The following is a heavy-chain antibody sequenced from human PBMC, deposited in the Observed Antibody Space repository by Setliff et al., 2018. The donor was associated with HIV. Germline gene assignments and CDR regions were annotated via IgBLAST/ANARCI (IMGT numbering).Heavy chain of an antibody. J-gene: IGHJ4*02. CDR2: IRSKANGGTT. D-gene: IGHD6-13*01. V-gene: IGHV3-73*01. Sequence: PGGSLRLSCAASGFGFSGSAMHWVRQASGKGLEWVARIRSKANGGTTEYVASVKGRFTISRDDSENSLYLQMNSLKTEDTAVYYCTTDPSSRGYWGQGALVTVSS. CDR1: GFGFSGSA. CDR3: TTDPSSRGY.